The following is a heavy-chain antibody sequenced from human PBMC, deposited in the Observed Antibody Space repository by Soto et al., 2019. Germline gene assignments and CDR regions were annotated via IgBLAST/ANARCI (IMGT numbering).Heavy chain of an antibody. D-gene: IGHD2-15*01. CDR3: APLSVSLSGPYGIHV. CDR2: MFYSGLT. Sequence: SETLSLTCSVSGYSVSSSDYYWAWVRQPPGKGLEWIGSMFYSGLTYYNPSLKSRVTLSVDTSKNQFSVRLNSVTAADTAVYYCAPLSVSLSGPYGIHVWGQGTTVTVSS. CDR1: GYSVSSSDYY. J-gene: IGHJ6*02. V-gene: IGHV4-39*01.